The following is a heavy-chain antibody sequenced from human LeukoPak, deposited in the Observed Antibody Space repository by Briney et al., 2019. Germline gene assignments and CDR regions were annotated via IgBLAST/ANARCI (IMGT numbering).Heavy chain of an antibody. J-gene: IGHJ6*03. CDR2: IYPGDSDT. CDR3: ARRSAVAPYYYMDV. V-gene: IGHV5-51*01. CDR1: GYSFTTYW. Sequence: GESLKISCQGSGYSFTTYWIGWVRQMPGKGLEGMGIIYPGDSDTRYSPSFQGQVAISADKSINTAYLQWSSLKASDTAMYYCARRSAVAPYYYMDVWGKGTTVTVSS.